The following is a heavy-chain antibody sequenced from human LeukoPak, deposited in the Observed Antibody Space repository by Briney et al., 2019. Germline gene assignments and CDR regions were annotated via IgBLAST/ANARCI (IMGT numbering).Heavy chain of an antibody. CDR2: IYYSGST. Sequence: SETLSLTCTVSGGSISSGGYYWSWIRQHPGKGLEWIGYIYYSGSTYYNPSLKSRVTISVDTSKNQFSLKLSSVTAADTAMYYCARYWGPYDNSGAYFDYWGQGTLVTVSS. J-gene: IGHJ4*02. CDR3: ARYWGPYDNSGAYFDY. CDR1: GGSISSGGYY. V-gene: IGHV4-31*03. D-gene: IGHD3-22*01.